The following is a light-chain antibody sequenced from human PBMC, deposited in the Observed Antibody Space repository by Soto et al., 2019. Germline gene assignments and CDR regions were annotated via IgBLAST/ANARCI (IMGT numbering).Light chain of an antibody. J-gene: IGLJ1*01. CDR3: QSYDSSLSVLWV. CDR1: SSNIGAGYD. Sequence: QSVLTQPPSVSGAPGQRVTISCTGSSSNIGAGYDVHWYQQLPGTAPKLLIYGNSNRPSGVPDRFSGSKSGTSASLAITELQAEDEADYYCQSYDSSLSVLWVFGTGTKLTVL. CDR2: GNS. V-gene: IGLV1-40*01.